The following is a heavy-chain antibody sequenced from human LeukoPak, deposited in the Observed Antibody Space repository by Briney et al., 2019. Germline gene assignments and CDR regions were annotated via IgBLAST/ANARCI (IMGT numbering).Heavy chain of an antibody. D-gene: IGHD3-22*01. V-gene: IGHV3-23*01. Sequence: GGSLRLSCAASGFTFSSHWMNWVRQAPGKGLEWVSAISGSGGSTYYADSVKGRFTISRDNSKNTLYLQMNSLRAEDTAVYYCAKDPAYYYDSSGYYQPYFDYWGQGTLVTVSS. CDR3: AKDPAYYYDSSGYYQPYFDY. J-gene: IGHJ4*02. CDR2: ISGSGGST. CDR1: GFTFSSHW.